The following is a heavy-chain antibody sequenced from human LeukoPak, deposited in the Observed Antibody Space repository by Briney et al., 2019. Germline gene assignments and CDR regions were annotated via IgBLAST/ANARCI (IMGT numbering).Heavy chain of an antibody. Sequence: SETLSLTCTVSSGSISTSNYYWGWVRQPPGKGLEWIGSVDYSGSTYYNPSLKSRVPISVDTSKNQFSLMVTSVTAADTAVYYCARPPGIAAAWFDPWGQGTLVTVSS. CDR1: SGSISTSNYY. CDR3: ARPPGIAAAWFDP. J-gene: IGHJ5*02. V-gene: IGHV4-39*01. D-gene: IGHD6-13*01. CDR2: VDYSGST.